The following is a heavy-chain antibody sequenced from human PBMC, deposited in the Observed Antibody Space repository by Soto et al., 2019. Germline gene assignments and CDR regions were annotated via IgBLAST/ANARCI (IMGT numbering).Heavy chain of an antibody. D-gene: IGHD6-6*01. V-gene: IGHV3-23*01. J-gene: IGHJ5*02. CDR2: ISGSGGST. CDR3: AKDGDIADRPRCFDP. Sequence: GGSLRLSCAASGFTFSSYAMSWVRQAPGKGLEWVSAISGSGGSTYYADSVKGRFTISRDNSKNTLYLQMNSLRAEDTAVYYCAKDGDIADRPRCFDPWGQGTLVTVSS. CDR1: GFTFSSYA.